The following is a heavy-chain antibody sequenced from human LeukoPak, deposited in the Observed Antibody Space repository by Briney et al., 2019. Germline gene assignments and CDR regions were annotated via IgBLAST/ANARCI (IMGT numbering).Heavy chain of an antibody. CDR1: GGSFSGYY. D-gene: IGHD3-10*01. CDR3: ARSRITMVRGVIIKYGMAV. Sequence: SETLSLTCAVYGGSFSGYYWSWIRQPPGKGLEWIGEINHSGSTNYNPSLKSRVTISVDTSKNQFSLKLSSVTAADTAVYYCARSRITMVRGVIIKYGMAVWGQGTTVTVSS. V-gene: IGHV4-34*01. CDR2: INHSGST. J-gene: IGHJ6*02.